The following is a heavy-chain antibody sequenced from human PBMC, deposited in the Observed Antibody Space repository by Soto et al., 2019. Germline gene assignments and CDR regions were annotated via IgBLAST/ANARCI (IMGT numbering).Heavy chain of an antibody. J-gene: IGHJ3*02. CDR2: ISWNSGSI. CDR1: GFTFDDYA. CDR3: AKDRGKGANAFDI. V-gene: IGHV3-9*01. D-gene: IGHD3-16*01. Sequence: PGGSLRLSCAASGFTFDDYAMHWVRQAPGKGLEWVSGISWNSGSIGYADSVKGRFTISRDNAKNSLYLQMNSLRAEDTALYYCAKDRGKGANAFDIWGQGTMVTVSS.